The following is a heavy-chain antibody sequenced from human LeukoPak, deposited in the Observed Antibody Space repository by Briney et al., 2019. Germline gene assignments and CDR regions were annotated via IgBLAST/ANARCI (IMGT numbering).Heavy chain of an antibody. D-gene: IGHD3-22*01. V-gene: IGHV4-34*01. CDR2: INHSGST. Sequence: SETLSLTCAVYGGSFSGYYWSWIRQPPGKGLEWIGEINHSGSTKYNPSLKSRVTISVDTSKNQFSLKLSSVTAADTAVYYCAGGPFSYYYDTNGPPTVWGQGTLVTVSS. J-gene: IGHJ4*02. CDR3: AGGPFSYYYDTNGPPTV. CDR1: GGSFSGYY.